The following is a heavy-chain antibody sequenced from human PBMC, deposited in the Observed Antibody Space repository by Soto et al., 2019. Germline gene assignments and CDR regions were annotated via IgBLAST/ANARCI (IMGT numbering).Heavy chain of an antibody. J-gene: IGHJ6*02. CDR2: INHSGST. CDR3: ARYGGSIAAAGTRRVPRTFYGMDV. CDR1: GGSFSGYY. D-gene: IGHD6-13*01. V-gene: IGHV4-34*01. Sequence: PSETLSLTCAVYGGSFSGYYWSWIRQPPGKGLEWIGEINHSGSTNYNPSLKSRVTISVDTSKNQFSLKLSSVTAADTAVYYCARYGGSIAAAGTRRVPRTFYGMDVWGQGTTVTVSS.